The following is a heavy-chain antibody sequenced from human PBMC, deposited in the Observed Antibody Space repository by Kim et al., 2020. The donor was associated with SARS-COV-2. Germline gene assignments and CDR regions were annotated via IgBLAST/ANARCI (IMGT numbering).Heavy chain of an antibody. CDR3: ARGVAYSGGDCYSAFEI. CDR1: GDTFSSYA. CDR2: IIPIFGTA. Sequence: SVKVSCKASGDTFSSYAISWVRQAPGQGLEWMGGIIPIFGTANYAQKFQGRVTITADASTSTAYMELSSLRSEDTAVYYCARGVAYSGGDCYSAFEIWGQGTTGTVSS. D-gene: IGHD2-21*02. V-gene: IGHV1-69*13. J-gene: IGHJ3*02.